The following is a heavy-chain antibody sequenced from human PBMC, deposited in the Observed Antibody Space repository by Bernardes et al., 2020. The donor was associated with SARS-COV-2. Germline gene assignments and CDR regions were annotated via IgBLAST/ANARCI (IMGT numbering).Heavy chain of an antibody. CDR3: AKDHVWGSDPDPYYYGMDV. D-gene: IGHD3-16*01. Sequence: GGSLRLSCAASGFTFSSYAMNWVRQAPGKGLEWVSGISGSGGSTYYADSVKGRFTISRDKSKNTLYLQMNSLRAEDTAVYYCAKDHVWGSDPDPYYYGMDVWGQGTTVTVSS. CDR2: ISGSGGST. CDR1: GFTFSSYA. V-gene: IGHV3-23*01. J-gene: IGHJ6*02.